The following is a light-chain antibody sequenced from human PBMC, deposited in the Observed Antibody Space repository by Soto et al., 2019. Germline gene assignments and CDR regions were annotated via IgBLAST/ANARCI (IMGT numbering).Light chain of an antibody. V-gene: IGLV2-14*03. CDR2: DVS. CDR1: SSDFGGYNY. CDR3: SSYTSSSTVV. J-gene: IGLJ2*01. Sequence: QSALTQPASVSGSPGQSTTISCTGTSSDFGGYNYVSWYQHHPGKAPKLMIYDVSNRPSGVSNRFSGSKSGNTASLTISGLQAEDEADYYCSSYTSSSTVVFGGGTKLTVL.